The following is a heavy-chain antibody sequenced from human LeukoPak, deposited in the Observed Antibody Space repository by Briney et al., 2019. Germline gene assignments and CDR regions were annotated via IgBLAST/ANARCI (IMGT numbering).Heavy chain of an antibody. CDR2: INPNRGGT. CDR1: GYSFNDFY. CDR3: ARDTCDGVTCYNWFDP. V-gene: IGHV1-2*02. J-gene: IGHJ5*02. D-gene: IGHD4-17*01. Sequence: GASMKVSCKASGYSFNDFYIHWARQAPGQGLEWMGWINPNRGGTSYAQKFQGRVTMTRDTSITTAYMELSSLRSDDTAMYYCARDTCDGVTCYNWFDPWGQGTLVTVSS.